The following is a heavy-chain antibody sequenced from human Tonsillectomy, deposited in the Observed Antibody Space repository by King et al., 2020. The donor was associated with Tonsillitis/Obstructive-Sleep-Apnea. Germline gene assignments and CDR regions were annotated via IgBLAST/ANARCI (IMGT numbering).Heavy chain of an antibody. CDR2: IYYSGST. J-gene: IGHJ4*02. D-gene: IGHD2-15*01. CDR3: ARDRCSGGSRSPDY. Sequence: QLQESGPGLVKPSQTLSLTCTVSGGSISSGGYYWSWIRQPPGKGLEWIGYIYYSGSTYYTPSLKSRVTISVDTSKNQFSLKLSSVTAADTAVYYCARDRCSGGSRSPDYWGQGTLVTVSS. V-gene: IGHV4-31*03. CDR1: GGSISSGGYY.